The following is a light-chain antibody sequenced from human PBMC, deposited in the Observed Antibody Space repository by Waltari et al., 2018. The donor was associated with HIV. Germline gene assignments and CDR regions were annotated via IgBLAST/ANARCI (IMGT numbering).Light chain of an antibody. J-gene: IGLJ1*01. CDR2: DVS. Sequence: QSALTQPPSASGSPGQSVTISCTGTSSDLGPYNYVSWYQQHPAKAPKLMIYDVSKRPSGVPDRFSGSKSGNTASLTVSGLQTEDEADYYCSSYAGSNNPYVFGTGTKVTVL. CDR1: SSDLGPYNY. CDR3: SSYAGSNNPYV. V-gene: IGLV2-8*01.